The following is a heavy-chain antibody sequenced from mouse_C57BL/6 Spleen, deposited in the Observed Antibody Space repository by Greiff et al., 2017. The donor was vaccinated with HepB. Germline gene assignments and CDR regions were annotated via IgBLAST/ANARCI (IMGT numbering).Heavy chain of an antibody. CDR3: ARQTPLYYGSSYGAMDY. CDR1: GFTFSSYG. D-gene: IGHD1-1*01. Sequence: EVKLVESGGDLVKPGGSLKLSCAASGFTFSSYGMSWVRQTPDKRLEWVATISSGGSYTYYPDSVKGRFTISRDNAKNTLYLQMSSLKSEDTAMYYCARQTPLYYGSSYGAMDYWGQGTSVTVSS. CDR2: ISSGGSYT. V-gene: IGHV5-6*01. J-gene: IGHJ4*01.